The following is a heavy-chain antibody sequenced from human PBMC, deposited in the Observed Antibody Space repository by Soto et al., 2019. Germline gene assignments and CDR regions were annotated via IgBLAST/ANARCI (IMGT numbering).Heavy chain of an antibody. CDR3: ARGNDLYNWFDP. CDR2: IYYSGSA. D-gene: IGHD1-1*01. CDR1: VGSFSSGSYY. Sequence: SETLSLTCRVSVGSFSSGSYYWSWILQPPGKGLEWIGYIYYSGSAKYNPSLKSRVTISLDTSKNQFSLKLSSVTAADTAVYYCARGNDLYNWFDPWGQGTLVTVSS. J-gene: IGHJ5*02. V-gene: IGHV4-61*01.